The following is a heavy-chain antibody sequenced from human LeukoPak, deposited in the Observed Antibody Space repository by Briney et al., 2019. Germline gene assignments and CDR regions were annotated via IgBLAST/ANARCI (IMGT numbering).Heavy chain of an antibody. CDR1: GGSISSYY. J-gene: IGHJ6*03. CDR3: ARQARELLDVYYYYYMDV. CDR2: IYTSGST. V-gene: IGHV4-4*09. Sequence: PSETLSLTCTVSGGSISSYYWSWIRQPPGKGLEWIGYIYTSGSTNYNPSLKSRVTISVDTSKNQFSLKLSSVTAADTAVYYCARQARELLDVYYYYYMDVWGKGTTVTVSS. D-gene: IGHD1-26*01.